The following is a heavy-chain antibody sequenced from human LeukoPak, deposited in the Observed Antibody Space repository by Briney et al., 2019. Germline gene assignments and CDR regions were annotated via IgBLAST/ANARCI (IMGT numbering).Heavy chain of an antibody. D-gene: IGHD5/OR15-5a*01. CDR2: LSGDGSDT. V-gene: IGHV3-23*01. CDR1: GFPFSTFP. Sequence: GGSLRLSCQASGFPFSTFPMSRVRQAPGKGLEWVSTLSGDGSDTYFADSVKGRFTISRDNSKNTLYLQMNSLRAEDTAIYYCAKGGSVTAPDDAFGIWGQGTMVTVSS. J-gene: IGHJ3*02. CDR3: AKGGSVTAPDDAFGI.